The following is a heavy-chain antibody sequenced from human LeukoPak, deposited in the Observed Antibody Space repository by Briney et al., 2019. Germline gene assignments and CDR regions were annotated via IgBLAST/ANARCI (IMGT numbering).Heavy chain of an antibody. CDR2: ISGSSSTI. CDR3: ATLDAFDI. V-gene: IGHV3-48*04. CDR1: GFTFSSYS. J-gene: IGHJ3*02. Sequence: GGSLRLSCAASGFTFSSYSMNWVRQAPGKGLEWVSYISGSSSTIYYADSVKGRFTISRDNAKNSLYLQMNSLRAADTAVYYCATLDAFDIWGQGTIVTVSS.